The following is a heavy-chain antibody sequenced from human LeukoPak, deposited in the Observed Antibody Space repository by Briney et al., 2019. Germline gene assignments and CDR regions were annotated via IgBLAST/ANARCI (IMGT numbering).Heavy chain of an antibody. CDR2: ISYDGSNK. V-gene: IGHV3-30*04. CDR1: GFTFSSYA. D-gene: IGHD3-10*01. J-gene: IGHJ4*02. Sequence: GRSLRLSCAASGFTFSSYAMHWVRQAPGKGLEWVAVISYDGSNKYYADSVKGRFTISRDNSKNTLYLQMNSLRAEDTAVYYCTTRAGSGSGFDYWGQGTLVTVSS. CDR3: TTRAGSGSGFDY.